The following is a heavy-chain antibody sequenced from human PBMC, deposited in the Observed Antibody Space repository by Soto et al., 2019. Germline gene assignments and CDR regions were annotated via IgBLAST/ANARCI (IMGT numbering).Heavy chain of an antibody. Sequence: GGSLRLSCAASGFTFRTYSMHWVRQVPGKGLDWVAVISYDGSNTYYADSVKGRFIISRDNSNNTLHLQMNFLRAEDTAVYYCAGGYYYDSSGLYSLILTFDHWGRGTLVTVSS. CDR2: ISYDGSNT. V-gene: IGHV3-30-3*01. CDR1: GFTFRTYS. D-gene: IGHD3-22*01. J-gene: IGHJ4*02. CDR3: AGGYYYDSSGLYSLILTFDH.